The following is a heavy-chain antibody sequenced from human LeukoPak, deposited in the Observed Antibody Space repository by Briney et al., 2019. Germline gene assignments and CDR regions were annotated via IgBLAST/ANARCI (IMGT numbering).Heavy chain of an antibody. CDR3: AKRTYRDSGGYLGSSDY. V-gene: IGHV3-23*01. CDR2: ISGSDGST. J-gene: IGHJ4*02. CDR1: GFTFSSYA. D-gene: IGHD3-22*01. Sequence: GGSVSLSCAASGFTFSSYAMSWVRQAPGKGLEWVSSISGSDGSTYYADSVKGRFTISRDNSKNTLYLQLNSLRAEDTAIYYCAKRTYRDSGGYLGSSDYWGQVTLVTVAS.